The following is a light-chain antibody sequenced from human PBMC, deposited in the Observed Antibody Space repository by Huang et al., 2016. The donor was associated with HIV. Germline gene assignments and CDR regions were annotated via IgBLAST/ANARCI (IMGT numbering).Light chain of an antibody. J-gene: IGKJ1*01. CDR2: KIS. Sequence: DIQLTQSPSTLSASVGDRLTTTGRASQNISSWLAWYQQKPGKAPKLLIYKISSLESGVPSRFSGSGSGTKFTLTINSLQPDDIGTYYCQYGETFGQGSKVEVK. V-gene: IGKV1-5*03. CDR3: QYGET. CDR1: QNISSW.